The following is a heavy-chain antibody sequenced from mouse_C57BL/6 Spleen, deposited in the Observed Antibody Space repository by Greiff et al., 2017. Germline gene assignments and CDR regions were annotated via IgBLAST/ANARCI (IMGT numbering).Heavy chain of an antibody. Sequence: VQLKESGPELVKPGASVKISCKASGYTFTDYYMNWVKQSHGKSLEWIGDINPNNGGTSYNQKFKGKATLTVDKSSSTAYMELRSLTSEDSAVYYCARDYGSSYEFAYWGQGTLVTVSA. D-gene: IGHD1-1*01. J-gene: IGHJ3*01. V-gene: IGHV1-26*01. CDR1: GYTFTDYY. CDR2: INPNNGGT. CDR3: ARDYGSSYEFAY.